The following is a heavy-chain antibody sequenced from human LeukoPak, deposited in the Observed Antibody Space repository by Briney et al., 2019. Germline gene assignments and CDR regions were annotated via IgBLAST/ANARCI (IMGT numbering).Heavy chain of an antibody. CDR2: IYYSGST. D-gene: IGHD5-18*01. CDR3: ARTTEGGYTYDYFYYYYMDV. J-gene: IGHJ6*03. V-gene: IGHV4-59*01. Sequence: PSETLSLTCTVSGGSISSYYWSWIRQPPGKGLEWIGYIYYSGSTNYNPSLKSRVTISVDTSKNQFSLKLNSVTAADTAVYYCARTTEGGYTYDYFYYYYMDVWGKGTTVTISS. CDR1: GGSISSYY.